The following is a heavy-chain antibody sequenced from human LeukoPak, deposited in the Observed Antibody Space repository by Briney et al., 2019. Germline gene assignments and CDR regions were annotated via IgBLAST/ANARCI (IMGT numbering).Heavy chain of an antibody. CDR1: GFTFSSYG. Sequence: GGSLRLSCAASGFTFSSYGMHWVRQAPGKGLEWVAVISYDGSNKYYADSVKGRFTISRDNSKNTLYLQMNSLRAEDTAVYYCAKLFSEATAPFDYWGQGTLVTVSS. CDR3: AKLFSEATAPFDY. V-gene: IGHV3-30*18. J-gene: IGHJ4*02. CDR2: ISYDGSNK. D-gene: IGHD2-21*01.